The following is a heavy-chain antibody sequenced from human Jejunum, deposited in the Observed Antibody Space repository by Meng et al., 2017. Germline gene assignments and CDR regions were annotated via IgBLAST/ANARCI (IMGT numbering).Heavy chain of an antibody. CDR2: ISGSGGRT. Sequence: GESLKISCAVSGFTLGSYAMSWVRQAPGTGLEWVSTISGSGGRTFYANSVKGRFTISRDNSRNPLFLQMDSLSVDDTAVSYCAKDGDYSAPPSHYDIWGQGTMVTVSS. J-gene: IGHJ3*02. CDR1: GFTLGSYA. D-gene: IGHD1-26*01. V-gene: IGHV3-23*01. CDR3: AKDGDYSAPPSHYDI.